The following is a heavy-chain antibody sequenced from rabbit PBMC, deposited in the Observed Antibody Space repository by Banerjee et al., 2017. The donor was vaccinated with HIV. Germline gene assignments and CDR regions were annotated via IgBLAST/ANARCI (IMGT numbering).Heavy chain of an antibody. J-gene: IGHJ4*01. CDR2: INAGSSGST. Sequence: QEQLEESGGDLVKPEGSLTLTCTASGFSFTNKYVMCWVRQAPGKGLEWIACINAGSSGSTYYASWAKGRFTISSTSSTTVTLQMTSLTAADTATYFCARDPYVVSSDWYGNLWGQGTLVTVS. CDR1: GFSFTNKYV. CDR3: ARDPYVVSSDWYGNL. V-gene: IGHV1S45*01. D-gene: IGHD8-1*01.